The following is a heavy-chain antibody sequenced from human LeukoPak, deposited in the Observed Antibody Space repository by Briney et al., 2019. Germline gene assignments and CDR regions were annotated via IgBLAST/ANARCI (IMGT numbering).Heavy chain of an antibody. J-gene: IGHJ4*02. CDR2: ISYDGSNK. CDR1: GFIFSNYA. Sequence: PGRSLRLSCAASGFIFSNYAMHWVRQAPGKGLEWVAVISYDGSNKHYTDSVKGRFTISKDNSKNTLYLQMNSLRAEDTAVYYCARDNYGCDYWGQGTLVSVSS. D-gene: IGHD3-10*01. V-gene: IGHV3-30*04. CDR3: ARDNYGCDY.